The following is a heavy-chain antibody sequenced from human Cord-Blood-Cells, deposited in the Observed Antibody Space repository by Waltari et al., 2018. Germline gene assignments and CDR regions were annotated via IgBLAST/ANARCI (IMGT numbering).Heavy chain of an antibody. D-gene: IGHD6-13*01. CDR1: GGSISSHY. V-gene: IGHV4-59*11. CDR2: IYYRGST. CDR3: ASTGIAAAGRGAFDI. Sequence: QVQLQESGPGLVKPSETLSLTCTVSGGSISSHYWSWIRQPPGKGLEWIGYIYYRGSTNYHPSLKSRVTISVDTSKNQFSLKLSSVTAADTAVYYCASTGIAAAGRGAFDIWGQGTMVTVSS. J-gene: IGHJ3*02.